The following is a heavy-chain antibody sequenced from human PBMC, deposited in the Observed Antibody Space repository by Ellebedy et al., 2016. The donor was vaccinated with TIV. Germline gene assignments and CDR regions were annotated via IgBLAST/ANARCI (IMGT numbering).Heavy chain of an antibody. J-gene: IGHJ6*02. D-gene: IGHD5-24*01. Sequence: GESLKISCAASGSSFSRYGMQWVRQAPGKGLEWVAVIWSDGSYIYYAESVKGRFSISRDTPTNTLYLQMNSLRVEDTCVYYCARLVQGRDGYYNYAMDVWGQGTTVTISS. CDR1: GSSFSRYG. CDR2: IWSDGSYI. CDR3: ARLVQGRDGYYNYAMDV. V-gene: IGHV3-33*01.